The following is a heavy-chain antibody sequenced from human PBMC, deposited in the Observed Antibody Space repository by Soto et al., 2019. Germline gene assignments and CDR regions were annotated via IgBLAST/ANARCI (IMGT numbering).Heavy chain of an antibody. V-gene: IGHV4-59*01. D-gene: IGHD2-2*01. J-gene: IGHJ4*02. CDR3: ARVIRDCSSTSCYLGLDY. CDR2: IYYSGST. Sequence: PSETLSLTCTVSGGSISSYYWNWIRQPPGKGLEWIGYIYYSGSTSYNPPLKSRVTISVDTSKNQFSLKLSSVTAADTAVYYCARVIRDCSSTSCYLGLDYWGQGTLVTVSS. CDR1: GGSISSYY.